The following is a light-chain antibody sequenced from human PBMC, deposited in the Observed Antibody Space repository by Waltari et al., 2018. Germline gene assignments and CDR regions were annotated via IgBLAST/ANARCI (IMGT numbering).Light chain of an antibody. CDR3: QSTDSSGRHVV. J-gene: IGLJ2*01. Sequence: SYELTQPPSVSVSPGQTARITCSGDALPKQYAYWYQQRPGQAPVLVIYKDSERPSGIPGRFSGSSSGTTVTLTISGVQAEDEADYYCQSTDSSGRHVVFGGGTKLTVL. CDR2: KDS. V-gene: IGLV3-25*03. CDR1: ALPKQY.